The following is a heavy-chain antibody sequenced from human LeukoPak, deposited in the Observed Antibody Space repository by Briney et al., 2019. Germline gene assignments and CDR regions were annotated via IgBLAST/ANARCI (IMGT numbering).Heavy chain of an antibody. V-gene: IGHV4-31*03. D-gene: IGHD3-10*01. CDR1: GGSISSGGYH. Sequence: SETLTLTCTVSGGSISSGGYHWSWIRQHPGGGLEWIGYIYYSGSTYYNPSLKSRVTTSIDTSKNQISLKLSSVTAADTAVYYCARDRVRGTITYAGFDPWGQGTLVTVSS. J-gene: IGHJ5*02. CDR3: ARDRVRGTITYAGFDP. CDR2: IYYSGST.